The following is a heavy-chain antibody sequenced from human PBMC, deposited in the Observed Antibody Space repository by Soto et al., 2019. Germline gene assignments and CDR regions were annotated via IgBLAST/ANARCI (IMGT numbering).Heavy chain of an antibody. Sequence: PGGSLRLSCAASGFTLSSYEMNWVRQAPGKGLEWVSYISSSGSTIYYADSVKGRFTISRDNAKNSLYLQMNSLRAEDTAVYYCARDNWNYAPHSYYYGMDVWGQGTTVTVSS. D-gene: IGHD1-7*01. CDR1: GFTLSSYE. J-gene: IGHJ6*02. CDR2: ISSSGSTI. V-gene: IGHV3-48*03. CDR3: ARDNWNYAPHSYYYGMDV.